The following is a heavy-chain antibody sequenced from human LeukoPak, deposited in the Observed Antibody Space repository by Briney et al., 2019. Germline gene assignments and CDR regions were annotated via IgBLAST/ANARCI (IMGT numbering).Heavy chain of an antibody. D-gene: IGHD3-16*01. Sequence: SEILSLTCAVYGGSFSGHYWTWIRQPPGKGLEWIGEINHSGSTNYNPSLKSRVTISVDTSKNQFSLKVSSVTAADTAVYYCARVKDPGGYYYYYYMDIWGKGNTVAVSS. CDR1: GGSFSGHY. V-gene: IGHV4-34*01. CDR3: ARVKDPGGYYYYYYMDI. J-gene: IGHJ6*03. CDR2: INHSGST.